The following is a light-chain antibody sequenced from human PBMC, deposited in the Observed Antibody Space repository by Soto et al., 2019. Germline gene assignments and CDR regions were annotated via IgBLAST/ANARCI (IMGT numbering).Light chain of an antibody. CDR1: ESISSW. Sequence: DIHMTQSPSTLSASVGDRVIITCRASESISSWLAWYQQKPGKAPKLLIYKASTLESGVPARFSGSGSVTDFTLTISSLQPEDFAISYCQQYKTYSRTFGQGPNVDIK. J-gene: IGKJ1*01. V-gene: IGKV1-5*03. CDR2: KAS. CDR3: QQYKTYSRT.